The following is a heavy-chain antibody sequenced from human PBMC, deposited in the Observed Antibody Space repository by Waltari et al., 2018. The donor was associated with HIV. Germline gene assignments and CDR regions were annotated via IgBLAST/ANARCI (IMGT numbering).Heavy chain of an antibody. V-gene: IGHV4-59*01. CDR2: IYYSGST. CDR1: GGSISSYY. J-gene: IGHJ5*02. Sequence: QVQLQESGPGLVKPSETLSLTCTVSGGSISSYYWSWIRQPPGKGLEWIGYIYYSGSTNDNPSLKSRVTISVDTSKNQFSLKLSSVTAADTAVYYCARGGAAAGTGPYNWFDPWGQGTLVTVSS. CDR3: ARGGAAAGTGPYNWFDP. D-gene: IGHD6-13*01.